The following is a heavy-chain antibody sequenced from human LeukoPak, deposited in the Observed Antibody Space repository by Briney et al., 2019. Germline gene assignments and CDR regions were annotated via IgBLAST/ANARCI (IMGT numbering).Heavy chain of an antibody. CDR3: ARDFSATVTPDY. D-gene: IGHD4-17*01. V-gene: IGHV3-74*01. CDR1: GFTFSSYW. Sequence: AGSLRLSCAASGFTFSSYWMQWVRQAPGKGLVWVSRINSDVSRTSYGDYVKGRFTISRDNANNTLYLQMNSLRAEDTAVYYCARDFSATVTPDYWGQGTLVTVSS. CDR2: INSDVSRT. J-gene: IGHJ4*02.